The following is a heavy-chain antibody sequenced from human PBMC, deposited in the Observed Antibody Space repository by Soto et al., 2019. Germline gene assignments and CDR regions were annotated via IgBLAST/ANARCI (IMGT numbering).Heavy chain of an antibody. CDR2: IYHSGST. V-gene: IGHV4-4*02. J-gene: IGHJ6*02. D-gene: IGHD5-18*01. CDR3: ARAWPSVDSYGSCVMDV. Sequence: QVQLQESGPGLVKPSGTLSVTCAVSGGSISSSNWWNWVRQPPGKGLEWIGEIYHSGSTNYNPSLRSRVTISLDKSRNQFSLRVKSVTAADTAEYYCARAWPSVDSYGSCVMDVWGQGTTDTVSS. CDR1: GGSISSSNW.